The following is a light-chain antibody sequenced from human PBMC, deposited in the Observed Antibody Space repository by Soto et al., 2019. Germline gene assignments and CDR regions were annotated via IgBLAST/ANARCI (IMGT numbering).Light chain of an antibody. V-gene: IGKV3-20*01. CDR1: QSVSSSSY. Sequence: EIVLTQSPGTLSLSPGERATLSCRASQSVSSSSYLAWYQQKPGQAPRLLIYGASSRATGIPDRFSGSGSGTDFTLTISRLEPEDFAVYYCHQYDSSRTFGQGTKVDIK. CDR3: HQYDSSRT. J-gene: IGKJ1*01. CDR2: GAS.